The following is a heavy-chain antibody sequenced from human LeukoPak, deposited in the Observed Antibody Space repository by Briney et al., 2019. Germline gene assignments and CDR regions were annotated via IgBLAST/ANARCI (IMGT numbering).Heavy chain of an antibody. CDR3: ARDVYYYDSSGYYMGSFDY. CDR1: GFTFSSYG. CDR2: IWYDGSNK. V-gene: IGHV3-33*01. Sequence: GRSLRLSCAASGFTFSSYGMHWVRQAPGKGLEWVAVIWYDGSNKYYADSVKGRFTISRDNSKSTLYLQMNSLRAEDTAVYYCARDVYYYDSSGYYMGSFDYWGQGTLVTVSS. J-gene: IGHJ4*02. D-gene: IGHD3-22*01.